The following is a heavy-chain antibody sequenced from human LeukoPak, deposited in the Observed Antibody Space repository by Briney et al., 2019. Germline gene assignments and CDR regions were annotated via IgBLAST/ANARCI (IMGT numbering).Heavy chain of an antibody. J-gene: IGHJ3*01. CDR1: GFTFSTYG. V-gene: IGHV3-23*01. D-gene: IGHD5-12*01. CDR2: ISGSGDST. Sequence: GGSLRLSCAGSGFTFSTYGMSWVRQAPNKGLEWLSTISGSGDSTYYADSVKGRFTISRDNSKNTLFLQMNSLRAEDTAIYYCARDIELSTWGLGTLVTVSS. CDR3: ARDIELST.